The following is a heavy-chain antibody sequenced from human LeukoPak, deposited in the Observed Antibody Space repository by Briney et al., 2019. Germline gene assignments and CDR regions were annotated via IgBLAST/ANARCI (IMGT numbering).Heavy chain of an antibody. Sequence: GGSLRLSCAASGFTFSSYAMHWVRQAPGKGLEWVAVISYDGSNKYYADSVKGRFTISRDNSKNTLYLQMNSLRAEDTAVYYCALRASTNNPGYWGQGTLVTVSS. CDR1: GFTFSSYA. CDR2: ISYDGSNK. D-gene: IGHD1-14*01. J-gene: IGHJ4*02. V-gene: IGHV3-30-3*01. CDR3: ALRASTNNPGY.